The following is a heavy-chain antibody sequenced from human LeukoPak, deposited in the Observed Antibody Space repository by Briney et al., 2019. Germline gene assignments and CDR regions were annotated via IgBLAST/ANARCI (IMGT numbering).Heavy chain of an antibody. V-gene: IGHV3-23*01. Sequence: GGSLRLSCAVSGITLSNYGMSWVRQAPGKGLEWVAGISGSGGGTSYADPVKGRFTISRDNAKNTLFLQMNSLRVEDTAVYFCAKRGVVIRVFLVGFHKEASYFESWGQGAQVTVSS. D-gene: IGHD3-3*01. J-gene: IGHJ4*02. CDR3: AKRGVVIRVFLVGFHKEASYFES. CDR1: GITLSNYG. CDR2: ISGSGGGT.